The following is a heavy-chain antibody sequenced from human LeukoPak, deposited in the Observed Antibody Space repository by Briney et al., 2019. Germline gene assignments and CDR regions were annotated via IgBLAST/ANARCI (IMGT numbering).Heavy chain of an antibody. CDR3: ARRYFDY. D-gene: IGHD2-15*01. CDR2: ISSSSSTI. Sequence: AGGFLRLSCAASGFTFSSYSMNWVRQAPGKGLEWVSYISSSSSTIYYADSVKGRFTISRDNAKNSLYLQMNSLRAEDTAVYYCARRYFDYWGQGTLVTVSS. CDR1: GFTFSSYS. V-gene: IGHV3-48*04. J-gene: IGHJ4*02.